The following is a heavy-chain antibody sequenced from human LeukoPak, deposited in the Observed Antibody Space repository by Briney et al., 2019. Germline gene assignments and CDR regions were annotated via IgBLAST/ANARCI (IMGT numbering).Heavy chain of an antibody. Sequence: GGSLRLSCAASGFTFNNYAMNWVRQAPGKGLEWVANIKQDGSEKYYVDSVKGRFTISRDNAKNSLYLQMNSLRAEDTAVYYCARVRSYGPEYNWFDPWGQGTLVTVSS. CDR3: ARVRSYGPEYNWFDP. CDR2: IKQDGSEK. V-gene: IGHV3-7*01. J-gene: IGHJ5*02. D-gene: IGHD5-18*01. CDR1: GFTFNNYA.